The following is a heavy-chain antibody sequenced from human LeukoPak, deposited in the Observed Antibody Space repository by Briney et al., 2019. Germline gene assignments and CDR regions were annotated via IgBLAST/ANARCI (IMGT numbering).Heavy chain of an antibody. J-gene: IGHJ4*02. CDR1: GNSFTTYW. CDR2: IDPRDSYT. CDR3: ARLESSGYYVY. D-gene: IGHD3-22*01. V-gene: IGHV5-10-1*01. Sequence: ESLKISCKGSGNSFTTYWISWVRQMPGKGLEWMGRIDPRDSYTKYSPSFQGHVSISADKSISTAYLQWSSLKASDTATYYCARLESSGYYVYWGQGTLVTVSS.